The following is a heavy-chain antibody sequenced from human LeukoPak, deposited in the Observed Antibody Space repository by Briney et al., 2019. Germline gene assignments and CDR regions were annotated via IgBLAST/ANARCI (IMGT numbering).Heavy chain of an antibody. J-gene: IGHJ4*02. D-gene: IGHD2-15*01. V-gene: IGHV4-59*08. CDR1: GGSISSYY. CDR2: IYYSGST. Sequence: SETLSLTCTVSGGSISSYYWSWIRQPPGKGLEWTGYIYYSGSTNYNPSLKSRVTISVDTSKNQFSLKLSSVTAADTAVYYCASYVARRYCSGGSCAVDYWGQGTLVTVSS. CDR3: ASYVARRYCSGGSCAVDY.